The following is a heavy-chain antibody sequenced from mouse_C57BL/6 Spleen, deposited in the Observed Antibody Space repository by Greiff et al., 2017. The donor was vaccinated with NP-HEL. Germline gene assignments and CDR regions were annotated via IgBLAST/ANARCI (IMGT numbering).Heavy chain of an antibody. CDR2: IYPGDGDT. CDR1: GYAFSSSW. J-gene: IGHJ4*01. CDR3: ARGMGYAMDY. V-gene: IGHV1-82*01. Sequence: QVQLQQSGPELVKPGASVKISCKASGYAFSSSWMNWVKQRPGKGLEWIGRIYPGDGDTNYNGKFKGKATLTADKSSSTAYMQLSSLTSEDSAVYFCARGMGYAMDYWGQGTSVTVSS.